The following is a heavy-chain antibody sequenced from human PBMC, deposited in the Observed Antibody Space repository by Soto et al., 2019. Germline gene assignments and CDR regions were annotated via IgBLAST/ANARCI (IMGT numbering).Heavy chain of an antibody. CDR3: VQTTGWPGFDF. Sequence: EVQLVESGGGLIQPGGSLRLSCAASGFAVSSKYMTWVRQAPGKGLEWVSVIYGGGTTYYAASVKGRFTISRDTSKNTLYLQMNSLRAEDTAVYSCVQTTGWPGFDFWGQGPLVTVSS. J-gene: IGHJ4*02. D-gene: IGHD6-19*01. CDR2: IYGGGTT. V-gene: IGHV3-53*01. CDR1: GFAVSSKY.